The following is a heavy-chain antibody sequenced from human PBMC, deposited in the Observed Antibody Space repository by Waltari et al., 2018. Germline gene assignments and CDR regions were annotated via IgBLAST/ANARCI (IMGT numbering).Heavy chain of an antibody. D-gene: IGHD3-22*01. CDR2: IYSGGST. CDR3: ARGLNYYDSSGYYS. Sequence: EVQLVETGGGLIQPGGSLRLSCAASGFTVSSNSMSWVRPAPGKGLEWVSVIYSGGSTYYADSVKGRFTISRDNSKNTLYLQMNSLRAEDTAVYYCARGLNYYDSSGYYSWGQGTLVTVSS. J-gene: IGHJ4*02. CDR1: GFTVSSNS. V-gene: IGHV3-53*02.